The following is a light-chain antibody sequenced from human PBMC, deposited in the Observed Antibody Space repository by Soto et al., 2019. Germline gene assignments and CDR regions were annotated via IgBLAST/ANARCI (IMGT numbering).Light chain of an antibody. J-gene: IGKJ5*01. CDR2: AAS. V-gene: IGKV1-9*01. CDR3: QQLNSFPIT. Sequence: DIQLTQSPSFLSASVGDRVTITCRASQGISSYLAWYQQKPGKAPKLLIYAASTLQSGVPSRFSGSRSGTEFTLTISSLQPEDFATYYCQQLNSFPITFGQGTRLEMK. CDR1: QGISSY.